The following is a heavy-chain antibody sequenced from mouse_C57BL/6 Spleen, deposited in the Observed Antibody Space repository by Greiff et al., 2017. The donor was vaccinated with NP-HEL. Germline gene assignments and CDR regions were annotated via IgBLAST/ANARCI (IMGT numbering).Heavy chain of an antibody. D-gene: IGHD1-1*01. CDR1: GFTFSSYA. V-gene: IGHV5-4*01. Sequence: EVKVVESGGGLVKPGGSLKLSCAASGFTFSSYAMSWVRQTPEKRLEWVATISDGGSYTYYPDNVKGRFTISRDNAKNNLYLQMSHLKSEDTAMYYCARDRYSDYWGQGTSVTVSS. J-gene: IGHJ4*01. CDR3: ARDRYSDY. CDR2: ISDGGSYT.